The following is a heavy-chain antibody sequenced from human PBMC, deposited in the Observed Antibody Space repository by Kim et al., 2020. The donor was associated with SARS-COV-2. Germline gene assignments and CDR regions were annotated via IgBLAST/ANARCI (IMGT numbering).Heavy chain of an antibody. CDR3: ASGITGTTSNYYGTDV. V-gene: IGHV1-2*06. J-gene: IGHJ6*02. CDR1: GYTFTGYY. Sequence: ASVKVSCKASGYTFTGYYMHWVRQAPGQGLEWMGRINPNSGGTNYAQKFQGRVTMTRDTSISTAYMELSRLRSADTAVYYCASGITGTTSNYYGTDVWGQGTTVTDSS. D-gene: IGHD1-7*01. CDR2: INPNSGGT.